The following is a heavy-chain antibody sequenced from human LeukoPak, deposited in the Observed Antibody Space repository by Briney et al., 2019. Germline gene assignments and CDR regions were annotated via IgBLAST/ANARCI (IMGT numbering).Heavy chain of an antibody. CDR2: IYTSGSA. J-gene: IGHJ6*03. CDR3: ARDFVYSSSLNYYYYYYMDV. D-gene: IGHD6-6*01. Sequence: PSETLSLTCTVSGGSISSYYWSWIRQPAGKGLEWIGRIYTSGSANYNPSLKSRVTMSVDTSKTQFSLKLSSVTAADTAVYYCARDFVYSSSLNYYYYYYMDVWGKGTTVTVSS. V-gene: IGHV4-4*07. CDR1: GGSISSYY.